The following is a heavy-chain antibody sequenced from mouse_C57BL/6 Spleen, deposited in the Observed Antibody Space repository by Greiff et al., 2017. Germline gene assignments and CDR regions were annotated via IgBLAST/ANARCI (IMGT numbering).Heavy chain of an antibody. CDR3: ALYYDYDYAMDY. CDR1: GYAFSSSW. J-gene: IGHJ4*01. CDR2: IYPGDGDT. V-gene: IGHV1-82*01. Sequence: VQLVESGPELVKPGASVKISCKASGYAFSSSWMNWVKQRPGKGLEWIGRIYPGDGDTNYNGKFKGKATLTADKSSSTAYMQLSSLTSEDSAVYFCALYYDYDYAMDYWGQGTSVTVSS. D-gene: IGHD2-4*01.